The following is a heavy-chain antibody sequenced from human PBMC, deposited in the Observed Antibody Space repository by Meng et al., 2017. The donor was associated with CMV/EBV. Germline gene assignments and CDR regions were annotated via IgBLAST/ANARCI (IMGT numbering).Heavy chain of an antibody. D-gene: IGHD6-13*01. CDR3: ARIAAAGRFDY. J-gene: IGHJ4*02. Sequence: SVPRLWKPNTPLLLTCTFSGFSLSTIGVGVGWIRQPQGKALEGLALIYWDDDKRYSPSLKSRLTITKDTSKNQVVLTMTNMDPVDTATYYCARIAAAGRFDYWGQGTLVTVSS. CDR2: IYWDDDK. CDR1: GFSLSTIGVG. V-gene: IGHV2-5*02.